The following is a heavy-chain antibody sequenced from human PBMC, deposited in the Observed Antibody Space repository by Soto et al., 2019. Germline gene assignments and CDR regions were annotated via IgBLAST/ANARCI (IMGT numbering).Heavy chain of an antibody. J-gene: IGHJ4*02. Sequence: PGGSLRLSCAASGFTFDDYTMHWVRQAPGKGLEWVSLISWDGGSTYYADSVKGRFTISRDNSKNSLYLQMNSLRTEDTALYYCAKDSGSYYGPAYFDYWGQGTLVTAPQ. CDR2: ISWDGGST. CDR3: AKDSGSYYGPAYFDY. V-gene: IGHV3-43*01. D-gene: IGHD1-26*01. CDR1: GFTFDDYT.